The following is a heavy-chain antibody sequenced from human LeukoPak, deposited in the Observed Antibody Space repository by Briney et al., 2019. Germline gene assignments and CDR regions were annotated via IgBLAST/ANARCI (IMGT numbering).Heavy chain of an antibody. D-gene: IGHD3-22*01. J-gene: IGHJ6*03. CDR1: GGSFSGYY. V-gene: IGHV4-34*01. CDR3: ARGLSTPRYYYDSSGYYRTYYYYYMDV. CDR2: INHSGST. Sequence: PSETLSLTCAVYGGSFSGYYWSWIRQPPGKGLEWIGEINHSGSTNYNPSLKSRVTISVDTSKNQFSLKLSSATAADTAVYYCARGLSTPRYYYDSSGYYRTYYYYYMDVWGKGTTVTVS.